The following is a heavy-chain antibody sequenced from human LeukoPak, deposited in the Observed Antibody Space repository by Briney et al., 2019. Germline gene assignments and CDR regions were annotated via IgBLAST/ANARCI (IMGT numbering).Heavy chain of an antibody. D-gene: IGHD1-1*01. Sequence: RSPRLSCAASGFTFSIYGMHSVRQAPGKGLEWVAVISYDGSNKYYADSVKGRFTISRDNSKNALYLQMNSLRAEDTAVCYCAKDKHNEDYYFDYWGQGTLVTVSS. V-gene: IGHV3-30*18. CDR3: AKDKHNEDYYFDY. CDR2: ISYDGSNK. CDR1: GFTFSIYG. J-gene: IGHJ4*02.